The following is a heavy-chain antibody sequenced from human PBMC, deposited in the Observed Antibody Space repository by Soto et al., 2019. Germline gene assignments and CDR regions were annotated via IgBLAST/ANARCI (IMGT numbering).Heavy chain of an antibody. CDR3: ARVGTGYYDEDV. CDR1: GFTCSSYW. V-gene: IGHV3-74*01. Sequence: EVQLVESGGGLVQPGGSLRLSCAASGFTCSSYWMHWVRHVPGKGLVWVSRINGDGRITTYADSVKGRCTVSRDNAKNTLFLEMNSLRAEDTAVYYCARVGTGYYDEDVWGKGTKVNVSS. J-gene: IGHJ6*03. CDR2: INGDGRIT. D-gene: IGHD1-1*01.